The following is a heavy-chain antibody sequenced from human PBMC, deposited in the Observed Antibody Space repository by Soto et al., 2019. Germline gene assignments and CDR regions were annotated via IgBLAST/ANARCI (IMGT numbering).Heavy chain of an antibody. CDR1: GYTFTGYY. CDR3: ARDHQLLWFGEPSTGAFDI. V-gene: IGHV1-2*04. D-gene: IGHD3-10*01. CDR2: INPNSGGT. Sequence: ASVKVSCKASGYTFTGYYMYWVRQAPGQGLEWMGWINPNSGGTNYAQKFQGWVTMTRDTSISTAYMELSRLRSDDTAVYYCARDHQLLWFGEPSTGAFDIWGQGTMVSVSS. J-gene: IGHJ3*02.